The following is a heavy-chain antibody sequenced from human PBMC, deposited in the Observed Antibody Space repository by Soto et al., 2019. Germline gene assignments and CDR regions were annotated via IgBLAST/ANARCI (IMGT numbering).Heavy chain of an antibody. Sequence: QMQLVQSGPEVKKPGTSVKVSCKASGFTFTSSAMQWVRQARGQRLEWIGWIVVGSGNTNYAQKFQERVTITRDMDTSTAYMELSSLRSEDTAVYYWAAAGGSSSSWQSDYYGMDVWGQGSTVTVSS. J-gene: IGHJ6*02. CDR1: GFTFTSSA. CDR2: IVVGSGNT. V-gene: IGHV1-58*02. D-gene: IGHD6-13*01. CDR3: AAAGGSSSSWQSDYYGMDV.